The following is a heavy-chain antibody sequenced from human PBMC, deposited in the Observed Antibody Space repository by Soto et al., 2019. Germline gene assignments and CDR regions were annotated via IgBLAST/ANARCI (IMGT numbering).Heavy chain of an antibody. CDR1: GYTFTSIG. Sequence: ASVKVSCKASGYTFTSIGITWVRQAPGQGLEWMGWISAYNGNTNYAQKLQGRVTITRDTSTSTAYMELSSLRSEDTAVYYCARSIVVVTALDYWGQGTLVTVSS. V-gene: IGHV1-18*01. D-gene: IGHD2-21*02. J-gene: IGHJ4*02. CDR3: ARSIVVVTALDY. CDR2: ISAYNGNT.